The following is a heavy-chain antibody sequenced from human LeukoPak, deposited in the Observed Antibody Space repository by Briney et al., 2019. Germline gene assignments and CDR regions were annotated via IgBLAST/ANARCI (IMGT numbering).Heavy chain of an antibody. CDR2: TFFRSGWYN. J-gene: IGHJ4*02. CDR1: GDRVSSNSVA. Sequence: SQTLSLTCAISGDRVSSNSVAWNWIRQSPSRGLEWLGRTFFRSGWYNDYAVSVKSRITINPDTSKNQFSLQLNSVTPEDTAVYYCARDRGFGYRNYFDYWGQGTLVTVPS. CDR3: ARDRGFGYRNYFDY. D-gene: IGHD5-18*01. V-gene: IGHV6-1*01.